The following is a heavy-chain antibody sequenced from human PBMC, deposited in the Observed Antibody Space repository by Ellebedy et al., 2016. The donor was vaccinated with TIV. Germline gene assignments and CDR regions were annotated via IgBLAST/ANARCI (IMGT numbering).Heavy chain of an antibody. D-gene: IGHD1-26*01. V-gene: IGHV3-23*01. CDR1: GFTFGSYA. J-gene: IGHJ6*02. Sequence: GESLKISCSASGFTFGSYAMSWVRQAPGKGLEWVSGINGGGSTFYAESVKGRLTISGDNSRNTLYLQMNSLRVEDTAVYFCAKARSWATDPYYGLDVWGQGTSVTVSS. CDR2: INGGGST. CDR3: AKARSWATDPYYGLDV.